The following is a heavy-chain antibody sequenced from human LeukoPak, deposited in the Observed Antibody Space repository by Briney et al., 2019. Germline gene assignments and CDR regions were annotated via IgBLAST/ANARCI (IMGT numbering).Heavy chain of an antibody. D-gene: IGHD4-17*01. CDR2: ISGSGGST. Sequence: GGSLRLSCAASGFTFSSYSMSWVRQAPGKGLEWVSAISGSGGSTYYADSVKGRFTISRDNSKNTLYLQMNSLRAEDTAVYYCAKRRRHGDSLDYWGQGTLVTVSS. J-gene: IGHJ4*02. CDR3: AKRRRHGDSLDY. V-gene: IGHV3-23*01. CDR1: GFTFSSYS.